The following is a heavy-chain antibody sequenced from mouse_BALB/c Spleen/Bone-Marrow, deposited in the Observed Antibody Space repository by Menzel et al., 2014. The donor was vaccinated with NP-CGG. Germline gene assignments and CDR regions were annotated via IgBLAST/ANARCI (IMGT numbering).Heavy chain of an antibody. V-gene: IGHV5-17*02. J-gene: IGHJ1*01. CDR3: ARGGNWDDFDV. CDR2: ISSGSTAI. Sequence: DVQLVESGGGLVQPGGSRKLSCAASGFTFSSFGMHWVRPAPEKGLEWVAYISSGSTAICYADTVKGRFTISRDNPKNTLFLQMTSLRSEDTAMYYCARGGNWDDFDVWGAGTTVTVSS. CDR1: GFTFSSFG. D-gene: IGHD4-1*01.